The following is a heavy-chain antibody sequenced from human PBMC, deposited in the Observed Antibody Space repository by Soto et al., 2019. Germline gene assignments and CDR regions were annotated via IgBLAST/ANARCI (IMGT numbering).Heavy chain of an antibody. D-gene: IGHD2-15*01. CDR1: GLSLTQYA. V-gene: IGHV3-23*05. CDR3: SDWRAGGPVNLDQ. CDR2: IDVLNGA. J-gene: IGHJ4*02. Sequence: HPGGSLRLSCVFSGLSLTQYAIAWVRQAPGKGLECISTIDVLNGAWYSDSVRGRLAISRDVSRNTVYLQMGSLRVEDTAIYFCSDWRAGGPVNLDQWGPGTVVTVSS.